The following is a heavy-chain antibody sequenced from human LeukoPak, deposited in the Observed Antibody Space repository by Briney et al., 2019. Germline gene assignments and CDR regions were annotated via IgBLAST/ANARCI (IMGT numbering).Heavy chain of an antibody. CDR3: AKGHFASSSFLDV. J-gene: IGHJ4*02. V-gene: IGHV3-23*01. CDR1: KFNFA. D-gene: IGHD6-6*01. Sequence: GGSLRLSCAASKFNFAMSWVRQTAGKRLEWVSAISGSGDSTFYADSVKGRFTISRDNSKNTLYLQMNSLRVEDTATYYCAKGHFASSSFLDVWGQGTLVSVSS. CDR2: ISGSGDST.